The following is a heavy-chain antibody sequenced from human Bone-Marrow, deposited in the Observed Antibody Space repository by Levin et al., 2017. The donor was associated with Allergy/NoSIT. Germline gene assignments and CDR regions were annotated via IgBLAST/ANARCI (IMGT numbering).Heavy chain of an antibody. CDR3: VRYVRGPFYFLDY. CDR2: ISTSGVDT. D-gene: IGHD2/OR15-2a*01. Sequence: GGSLRLSCSVSGFTFSTSAMTWVRQGPGKGLEWVSTISTSGVDTYYTDSVKGRFTISRDNSKNTLYLQMNILRAEDTAVYYCVRYVRGPFYFLDYWGQGTLVTVSS. V-gene: IGHV3-23*01. J-gene: IGHJ4*02. CDR1: GFTFSTSA.